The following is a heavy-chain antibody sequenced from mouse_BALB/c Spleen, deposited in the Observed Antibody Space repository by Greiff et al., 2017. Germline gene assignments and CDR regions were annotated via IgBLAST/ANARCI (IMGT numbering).Heavy chain of an antibody. J-gene: IGHJ3*01. Sequence: DVHLVESGGGLVKPGGSLKLSCAASGFTFSSYAMSWVRQSPEKRLEWVAEISSGGSYTYYPDTVTGRFTISRDNAKNTLYLEMSSLRSEDTAMYYCARDRGQLGLPFAYWGQGTLVTVSA. CDR1: GFTFSSYA. CDR2: ISSGGSYT. V-gene: IGHV5-9-4*01. CDR3: ARDRGQLGLPFAY. D-gene: IGHD3-2*01.